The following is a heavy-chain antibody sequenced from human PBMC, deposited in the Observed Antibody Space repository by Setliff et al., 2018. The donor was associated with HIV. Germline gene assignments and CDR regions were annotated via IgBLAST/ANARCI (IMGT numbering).Heavy chain of an antibody. V-gene: IGHV4-61*09. D-gene: IGHD6-6*01. CDR2: IYTSGST. CDR3: ARKVAARPGFDY. CDR1: GGSINSGTYY. J-gene: IGHJ4*02. Sequence: PSETLSLTCTVSGGSINSGTYYWTWIRQPAGKGLEWVGHIYTSGSTNYNPSLKSRVTISVDTSKNQFSLKLSSVTAADTAVYYCARKVAARPGFDYWGQGTLVTV.